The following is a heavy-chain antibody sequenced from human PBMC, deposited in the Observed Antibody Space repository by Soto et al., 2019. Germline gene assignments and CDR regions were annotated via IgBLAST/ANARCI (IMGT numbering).Heavy chain of an antibody. D-gene: IGHD4-4*01. CDR2: IKDDGSDE. CDR3: ERKQTTVTSLRTSYAGLAV. Sequence: EVQLVESGGGLVQPGGSLRLSCAASGFTFSRYWMSWVRQAPGKGLEWVANIKDDGSDEYYVDSVKGRFTVSRDNVKNCLYLQLRGRRDEDTAVYYCERKQTTVTSLRTSYAGLAVWGHGPGVNVS. J-gene: IGHJ6*01. CDR1: GFTFSRYW. V-gene: IGHV3-7*03.